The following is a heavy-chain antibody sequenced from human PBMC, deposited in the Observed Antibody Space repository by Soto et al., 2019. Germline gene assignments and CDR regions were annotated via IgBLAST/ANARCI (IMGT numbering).Heavy chain of an antibody. J-gene: IGHJ5*02. D-gene: IGHD2-15*01. CDR1: CGSFSGYY. Sequence: SETLSLTCAVYCGSFSGYYWSWIRQPPGKGLEWIGEINHSGSTNYNPSLKSRVTISVDTSKNQFSLKLSSVTAADTAVYYCARDLGVVAALRGWFDPWGQGTLVTVSS. V-gene: IGHV4-34*01. CDR2: INHSGST. CDR3: ARDLGVVAALRGWFDP.